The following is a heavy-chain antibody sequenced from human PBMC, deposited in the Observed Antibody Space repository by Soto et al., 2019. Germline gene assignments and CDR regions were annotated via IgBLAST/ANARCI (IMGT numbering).Heavy chain of an antibody. CDR1: GFTFSTYA. D-gene: IGHD3-9*01. V-gene: IGHV3-23*01. CDR2: IRDVSGSGANT. J-gene: IGHJ4*01. CDR3: ARCEPDILTGYYEGGFDY. Sequence: EVQLLESGGGLVQPGGSLRLSCAASGFTFSTYAMSWVRQAPGKGLEWVSDIRDVSGSGANTNYAGCVKGRFTISRDNSKNTLYLQMNSLRAEDTAVYYCARCEPDILTGYYEGGFDYWGHGTLVTVSS.